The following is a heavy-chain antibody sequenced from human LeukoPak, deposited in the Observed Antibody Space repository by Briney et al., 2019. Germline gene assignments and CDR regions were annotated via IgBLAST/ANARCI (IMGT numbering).Heavy chain of an antibody. Sequence: SETLSLTCTVSGGSISSGSYYWSWIRQPAGKGLEWIGRIYTSGSTNYNPSLKSRVTISVDTSKNQFSLKLSSVTAANTAVYYCARTAIAPAQRPHYNWFDPWGQGTLVTVSS. V-gene: IGHV4-61*02. J-gene: IGHJ5*02. CDR1: GGSISSGSYY. CDR3: ARTAIAPAQRPHYNWFDP. D-gene: IGHD6-13*01. CDR2: IYTSGST.